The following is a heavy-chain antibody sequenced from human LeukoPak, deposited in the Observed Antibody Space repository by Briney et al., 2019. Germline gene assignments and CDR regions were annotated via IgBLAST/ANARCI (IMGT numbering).Heavy chain of an antibody. CDR1: GFTFNNYG. CDR2: IRYDETNK. J-gene: IGHJ4*02. Sequence: GGSLRLSCAASGFTFNNYGIHWVRQAPGKGLEWVAFIRYDETNKYYADSVKGRFTISRDNSKNTLTLQMNSLRAEDTAVYYCAKDRGYHILTGFSGGHYFDYWGQGTLVTVSS. CDR3: AKDRGYHILTGFSGGHYFDY. V-gene: IGHV3-30*02. D-gene: IGHD3-9*01.